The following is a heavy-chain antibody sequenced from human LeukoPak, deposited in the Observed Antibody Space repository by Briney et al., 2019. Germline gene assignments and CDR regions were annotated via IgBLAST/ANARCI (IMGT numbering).Heavy chain of an antibody. CDR1: GGSISRDY. D-gene: IGHD6-19*01. Sequence: SETLSLTCTVSGGSISRDYWSWIRQPPGQGLEWIGYVSYSGSSNYNPSLKSRVTISVETSKNQFSLKLSSGTAADTAVYYCARDPGAVADFYFDQWGQGTLVTVSS. V-gene: IGHV4-59*01. J-gene: IGHJ4*02. CDR2: VSYSGSS. CDR3: ARDPGAVADFYFDQ.